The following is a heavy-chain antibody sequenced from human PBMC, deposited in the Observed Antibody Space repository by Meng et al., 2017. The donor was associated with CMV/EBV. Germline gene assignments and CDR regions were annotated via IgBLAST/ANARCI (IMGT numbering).Heavy chain of an antibody. D-gene: IGHD5-12*01. CDR2: IIPIFGTA. CDR3: ARARYSGYDWGGYYYGMDV. CDR1: FSSYA. J-gene: IGHJ6*02. Sequence: FSSYAISWVRQAPGQGLEWMGGIIPIFGTANYAQKFQGRVTITTDESTSTAYMELSSLRSEDTAVYYCARARYSGYDWGGYYYGMDVWGQGTTVTVSS. V-gene: IGHV1-69*05.